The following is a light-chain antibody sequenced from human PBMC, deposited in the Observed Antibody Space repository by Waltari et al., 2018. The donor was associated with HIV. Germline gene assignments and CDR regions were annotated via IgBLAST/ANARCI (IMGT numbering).Light chain of an antibody. Sequence: SYELTQPPSVSVSPGQTATITCSGDTLPKQYGYWYQQKPGYAPVMVIYKDRERPSGIPERFSGSSSATTATLTISGVQPEDEADYYCQSSDISGSYGVLGGGTKLTVL. CDR3: QSSDISGSYGV. CDR2: KDR. J-gene: IGLJ2*01. V-gene: IGLV3-25*03. CDR1: TLPKQY.